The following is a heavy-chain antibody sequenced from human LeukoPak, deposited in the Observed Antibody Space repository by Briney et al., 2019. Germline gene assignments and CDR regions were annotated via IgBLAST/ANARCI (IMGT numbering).Heavy chain of an antibody. CDR1: GFTVSSNY. CDR3: ARTTSTSHLEDY. Sequence: GGSLRLSCAASGFTVSSNYMSWVRQAPGKGLEWVSVIYSGGSTCYADSVKGRFTISRDNSKNTLYLQMNSLRAEDTAVYYCARTTSTSHLEDYWGQGTLVTVSS. D-gene: IGHD2-2*01. J-gene: IGHJ4*02. CDR2: IYSGGST. V-gene: IGHV3-53*01.